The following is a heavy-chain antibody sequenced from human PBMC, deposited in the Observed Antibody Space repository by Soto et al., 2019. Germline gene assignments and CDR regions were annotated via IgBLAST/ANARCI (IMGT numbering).Heavy chain of an antibody. Sequence: QVPVVESGGGVVQPGRSLRLSCAASGFTFRTYGMHWVRQAPGKGLEWVVVMSYDGSNEYYADSVKGRFTISRDNSKNTLYLQMSSLRTDDTAVYYCAKGAAAGTYYYGMDVWGQGTTVTVSS. J-gene: IGHJ6*02. CDR3: AKGAAAGTYYYGMDV. CDR1: GFTFRTYG. CDR2: MSYDGSNE. D-gene: IGHD6-13*01. V-gene: IGHV3-30*18.